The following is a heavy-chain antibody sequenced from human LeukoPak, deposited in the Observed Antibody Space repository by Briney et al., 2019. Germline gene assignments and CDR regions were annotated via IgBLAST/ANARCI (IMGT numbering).Heavy chain of an antibody. V-gene: IGHV4-59*08. CDR2: IYYSGGT. Sequence: SSETLSLTCTVSGGSISSYYWSWIRQPPGKGLEGIGYIYYSGGTNYNPSLKSRVTISVDTSKNQFSLKLSSVTAADTAVYYCARHISGDTATMVGPNWFDPWGQGTLVTVSS. CDR3: ARHISGDTATMVGPNWFDP. J-gene: IGHJ5*02. CDR1: GGSISSYY. D-gene: IGHD5-18*01.